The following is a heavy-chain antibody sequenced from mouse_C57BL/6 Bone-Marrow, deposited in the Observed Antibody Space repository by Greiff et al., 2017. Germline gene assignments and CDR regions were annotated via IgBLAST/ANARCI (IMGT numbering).Heavy chain of an antibody. V-gene: IGHV5-17*01. CDR1: GFTFSDYG. CDR2: ISSCSSTI. D-gene: IGHD2-4*01. J-gene: IGHJ1*03. Sequence: EVQLVESGGGLVKPGGSLKLSCAASGFTFSDYGMHWVRQAPEKGLEWVAYISSCSSTIYYADTVKGRFTISRDNAKNTLFLQMTSLRSEDTAMYYCARNYGGYFDVWGTGTTVTVSS. CDR3: ARNYGGYFDV.